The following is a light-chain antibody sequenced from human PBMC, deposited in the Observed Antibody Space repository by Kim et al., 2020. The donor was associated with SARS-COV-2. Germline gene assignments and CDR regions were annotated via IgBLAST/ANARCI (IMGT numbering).Light chain of an antibody. Sequence: EIVLTQSPGTLSLSPGERATLSCRASQSVGSSYLAWYQQKPGQAPRLLIYGASSRATGIPDRFSGSGSGTDFTLTISRLEPEDFAVYYCQQYGSSPFMYSFGQGTKLEI. J-gene: IGKJ2*03. CDR1: QSVGSSY. V-gene: IGKV3-20*01. CDR2: GAS. CDR3: QQYGSSPFMYS.